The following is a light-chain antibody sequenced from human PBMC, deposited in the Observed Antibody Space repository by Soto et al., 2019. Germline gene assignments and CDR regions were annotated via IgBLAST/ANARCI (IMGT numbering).Light chain of an antibody. CDR2: GAS. CDR3: QQYGSSPLT. CDR1: QSVSSSY. J-gene: IGKJ4*01. Sequence: DIVLTQSPGTLSLSPGERATLSCSASQSVSSSYLAWYQQKHGQAPRLLIYGASSRATGIPDRFSGSGSGTDFTLTISRLEPEDFAVYYCQQYGSSPLTFGVGTKVEIK. V-gene: IGKV3-20*01.